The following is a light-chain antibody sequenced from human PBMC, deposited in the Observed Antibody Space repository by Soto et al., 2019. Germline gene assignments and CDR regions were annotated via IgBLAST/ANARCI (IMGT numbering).Light chain of an antibody. CDR2: DAT. V-gene: IGKV1-39*01. CDR3: QQSFVTPRT. J-gene: IGKJ1*01. Sequence: DFQLTHSPSSLSSSLVDRFTITCRASQNIKTYLNWYEHKPGRAPKLLIHDATSLQPDVPSRFTGSGSGTDFSLTISCLEPEDFATYYCQQSFVTPRTFGQGTKVDIK. CDR1: QNIKTY.